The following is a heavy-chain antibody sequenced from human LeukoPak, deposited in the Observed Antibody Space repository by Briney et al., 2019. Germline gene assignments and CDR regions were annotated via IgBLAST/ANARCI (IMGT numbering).Heavy chain of an antibody. CDR2: LDSGASSP. CDR1: GFTFTMYW. D-gene: IGHD4-23*01. Sequence: GGSLRLSCAASGFTFTMYWMHWVRQAPGKGLVWVARLDSGASSPSYADSVKGRFTISRDNARNTLYLQMDSLRAEDTAVYYCARGPDYGGPLRGQGTLVTVSP. J-gene: IGHJ4*02. CDR3: ARGPDYGGPL. V-gene: IGHV3-74*01.